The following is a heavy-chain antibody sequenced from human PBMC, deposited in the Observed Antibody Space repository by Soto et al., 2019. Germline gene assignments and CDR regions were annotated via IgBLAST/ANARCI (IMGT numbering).Heavy chain of an antibody. CDR1: GGSFSGYF. CDR3: ATGRGVRGVIITTYYYYGLDV. V-gene: IGHV4-34*01. D-gene: IGHD3-10*01. J-gene: IGHJ6*02. CDR2: INHSGST. Sequence: SETLSLTCAVYGGSFSGYFWSWIRQPPGKGLEWIGEINHSGSTNYNPSLKSRVTISVDTSKNQFSLKLSSVSAADTAVYYCATGRGVRGVIITTYYYYGLDVWGQGTTVTVSS.